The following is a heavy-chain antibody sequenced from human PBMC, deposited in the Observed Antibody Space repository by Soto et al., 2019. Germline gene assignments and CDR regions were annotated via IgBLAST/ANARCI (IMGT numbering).Heavy chain of an antibody. J-gene: IGHJ5*02. Sequence: ASVKVSCKTSGYTFSNYGITWVRQAPGQPLEWLGWISLYSDGTNYAQKFQGRVSMTTDTSTTTAYMELRGLRSDDTAVYYCARVVPGAEAWFGPWGQGTLVTVSS. V-gene: IGHV1-18*01. CDR3: ARVVPGAEAWFGP. CDR1: GYTFSNYG. CDR2: ISLYSDGT. D-gene: IGHD2-2*01.